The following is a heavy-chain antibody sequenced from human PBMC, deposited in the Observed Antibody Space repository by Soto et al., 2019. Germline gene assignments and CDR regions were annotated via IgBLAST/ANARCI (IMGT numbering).Heavy chain of an antibody. D-gene: IGHD2-21*02. J-gene: IGHJ4*02. Sequence: EVQLVESGGGLVKPGGSLRLSCAASGFTFSSYTMKWVRQAPGKGLEWVASISSSYYIKYADSVKGRFTISRDNAKNSLSLQMNSLRAEDTAVYYCARGDVVVLTATSNFDYWGQGTLVTVSS. CDR3: ARGDVVVLTATSNFDY. V-gene: IGHV3-21*01. CDR2: ISSSYYI. CDR1: GFTFSSYT.